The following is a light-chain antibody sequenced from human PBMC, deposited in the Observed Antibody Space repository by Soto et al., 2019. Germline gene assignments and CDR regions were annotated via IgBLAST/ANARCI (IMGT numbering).Light chain of an antibody. Sequence: EIVMTQSPATLSVSPGERATLSCRASQSVSSNLDWYQQKPGQAPRLLIYGASTRATGIPARFSGSGSGTEFTLTISSLQSEDFAVYYCQQYNNWLITFGQGTRLEI. CDR1: QSVSSN. V-gene: IGKV3-15*01. CDR2: GAS. CDR3: QQYNNWLIT. J-gene: IGKJ5*01.